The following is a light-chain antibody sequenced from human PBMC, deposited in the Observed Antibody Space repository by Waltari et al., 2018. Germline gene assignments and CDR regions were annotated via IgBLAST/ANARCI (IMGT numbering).Light chain of an antibody. Sequence: DIQMTQSPSTLSASVGDRVTITCRASQSISSWLAWYQQKPGKAPKSLIYDASSLESGVPSRFSGSGSGTEFTLTISSLQPDDFATYYCQQYNSYSYTFGQGTKLEIK. CDR3: QQYNSYSYT. J-gene: IGKJ2*01. CDR2: DAS. V-gene: IGKV1-5*01. CDR1: QSISSW.